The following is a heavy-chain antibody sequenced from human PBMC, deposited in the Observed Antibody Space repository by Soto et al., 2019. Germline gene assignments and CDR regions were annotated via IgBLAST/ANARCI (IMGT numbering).Heavy chain of an antibody. Sequence: QLQLQESGPGLVKPSETLSLTCTVSGGSISSSSYYWGWIRQPPGKGLEWIGSIYYSGSTYYNPSLKSRVTISVDTSKNQFSLKLSSVTAADTAVYYCARLWDIVVVVAATGVNWFDPWGQGTLVTVSS. CDR2: IYYSGST. D-gene: IGHD2-15*01. CDR1: GGSISSSSYY. V-gene: IGHV4-39*01. J-gene: IGHJ5*02. CDR3: ARLWDIVVVVAATGVNWFDP.